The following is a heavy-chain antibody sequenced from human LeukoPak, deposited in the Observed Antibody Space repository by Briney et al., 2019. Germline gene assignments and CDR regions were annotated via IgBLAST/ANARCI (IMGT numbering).Heavy chain of an antibody. V-gene: IGHV4-59*08. D-gene: IGHD6-13*01. J-gene: IGHJ5*02. Sequence: PSETLSLTCTVSGGSISSYYWSWIRQPPGKGLEWIGYIYYSGSTNYNPSLKSRVTISVDTSKNQFSLKLSSVTAADAAVYYCAHLRSSRLGGWFDPWGQGTLVTVSS. CDR2: IYYSGST. CDR1: GGSISSYY. CDR3: AHLRSSRLGGWFDP.